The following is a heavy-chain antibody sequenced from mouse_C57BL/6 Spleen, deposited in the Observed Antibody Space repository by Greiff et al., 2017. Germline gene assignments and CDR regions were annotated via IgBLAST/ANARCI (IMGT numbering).Heavy chain of an antibody. V-gene: IGHV1-59*01. CDR3: AGASD. CDR2: IDPSDSYT. Sequence: QVQLQQPGAELVRPGTSVKLSCKASGYTFTSYWMHWVKQRPGQGLEWIGVIDPSDSYTNYNQKFKGKATLTVDTSSSTAYMQLSSLTSEDSAVYYCAGASDWCQGTTLTVSS. D-gene: IGHD6-1*01. CDR1: GYTFTSYW. J-gene: IGHJ2*01.